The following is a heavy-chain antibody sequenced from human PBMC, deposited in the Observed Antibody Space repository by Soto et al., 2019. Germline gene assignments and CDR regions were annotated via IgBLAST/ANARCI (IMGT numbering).Heavy chain of an antibody. CDR3: VRDPQRNDY. Sequence: QVQLVQSGAEVKKPGASVKVSSKASGYDFSSYGISWVRQAPGQGLEWMGWISASNGNRDYAQQFQGRVTMTSDTSRTTAYMELRSLRSDDTAVYYGVRDPQRNDYWGQGTLVNVSS. V-gene: IGHV1-18*04. D-gene: IGHD2-2*01. CDR1: GYDFSSYG. CDR2: ISASNGNR. J-gene: IGHJ4*02.